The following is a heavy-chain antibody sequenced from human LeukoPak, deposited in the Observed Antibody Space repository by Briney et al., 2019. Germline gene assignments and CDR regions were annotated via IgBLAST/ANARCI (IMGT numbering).Heavy chain of an antibody. CDR3: ARVVRNTAFNDY. J-gene: IGHJ4*02. D-gene: IGHD5-18*01. CDR2: ISYDGSNK. CDR1: GFTFSSYS. Sequence: GGSLRLSCAASGFTFSSYSMSWVRQAPGKGLEWVAVISYDGSNKYYADSVKGRLTISRDNSKNTLYLQMNSLRAEDTAVYYCARVVRNTAFNDYWGQGTLVTVSS. V-gene: IGHV3-30-3*01.